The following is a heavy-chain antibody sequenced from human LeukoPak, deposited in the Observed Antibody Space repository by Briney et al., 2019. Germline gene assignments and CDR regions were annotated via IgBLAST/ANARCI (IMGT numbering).Heavy chain of an antibody. D-gene: IGHD7-27*01. V-gene: IGHV3-9*01. Sequence: PGGSLRLSCAASGFTFDDYAMHWVRQAPGKGLEWVSGISWNSGSIGYADSVKGRFTISRDNAKNSLYLQMNSLRAEDTALYYCAKGPLQVWGLQNWYFDLWGRGTLVTVSS. CDR1: GFTFDDYA. CDR3: AKGPLQVWGLQNWYFDL. J-gene: IGHJ2*01. CDR2: ISWNSGSI.